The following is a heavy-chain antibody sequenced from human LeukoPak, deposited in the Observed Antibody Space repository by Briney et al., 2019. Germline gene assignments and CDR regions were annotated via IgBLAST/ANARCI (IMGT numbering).Heavy chain of an antibody. D-gene: IGHD3-10*01. Sequence: GGSLRLSCAASGFIFRDYTMTWVRQAPGKGLEWVSHIRSSGDDIRYADSVKGRFTISRDDAKNSLFLQMYSLRAEDTAVYYCAKPITMIRGVNLDYWGQGTLVTVSS. CDR2: IRSSGDDI. CDR3: AKPITMIRGVNLDY. V-gene: IGHV3-21*05. J-gene: IGHJ4*02. CDR1: GFIFRDYT.